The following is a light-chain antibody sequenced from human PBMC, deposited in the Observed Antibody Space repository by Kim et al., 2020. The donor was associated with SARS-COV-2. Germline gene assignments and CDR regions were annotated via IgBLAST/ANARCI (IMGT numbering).Light chain of an antibody. Sequence: VSVSPGQTAIITCSGDNLGDKFASWYQQRPGQSPVLLIYQDSKRPSGIPERFSGSNSGNIATLTISGTQAMDEADYYCQAWDDSVVFGGGTQLTVL. CDR3: QAWDDSVV. J-gene: IGLJ2*01. CDR2: QDS. V-gene: IGLV3-1*01. CDR1: NLGDKF.